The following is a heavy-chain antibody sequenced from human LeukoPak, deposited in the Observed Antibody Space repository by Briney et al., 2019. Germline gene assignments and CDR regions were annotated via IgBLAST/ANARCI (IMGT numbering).Heavy chain of an antibody. CDR2: IYTSGST. J-gene: IGHJ4*02. CDR3: AREVASGSYYNY. CDR1: GGSISSGSYY. Sequence: SETLSLTCTVYGGSISSGSYYWSWIRQPAGKGLEWIGRIYTSGSTNYNPSLKSRVTISVDTSKNQFSLKLSSVTAADTAVYYCAREVASGSYYNYWGQGTLVTVSS. V-gene: IGHV4-61*02. D-gene: IGHD1-26*01.